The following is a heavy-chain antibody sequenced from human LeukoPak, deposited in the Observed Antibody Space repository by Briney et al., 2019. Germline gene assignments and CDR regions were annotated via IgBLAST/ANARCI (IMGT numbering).Heavy chain of an antibody. CDR2: INPNSGGT. Sequence: ASVKVSCKASGYTFTGYYMHWVRQAPGQGHEWMGWINPNSGGTNYAQKFQGRVTMTRDTSISTAYMELSRLRSDDTAVYYCARLQRYYYYYMDVWGKGTTVTVSS. V-gene: IGHV1-2*02. CDR1: GYTFTGYY. CDR3: ARLQRYYYYYMDV. J-gene: IGHJ6*03.